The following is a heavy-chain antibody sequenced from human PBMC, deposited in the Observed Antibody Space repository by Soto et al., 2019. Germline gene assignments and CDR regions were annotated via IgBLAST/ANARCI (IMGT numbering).Heavy chain of an antibody. V-gene: IGHV3-23*01. CDR3: AKDDGLSGWYY. D-gene: IGHD6-19*01. Sequence: PGGSLRLSCAASGFSFSSYAMSWVRQAPGKGLEWVSEVSGSGGNTYYADSVKGRFTVSRDNSKNTLYLQMNSLRAEDTAVYYCAKDDGLSGWYYWGQGTLVTVSS. J-gene: IGHJ4*02. CDR2: VSGSGGNT. CDR1: GFSFSSYA.